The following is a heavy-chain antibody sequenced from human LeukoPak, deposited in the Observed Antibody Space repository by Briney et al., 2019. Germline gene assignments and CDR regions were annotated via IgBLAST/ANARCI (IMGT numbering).Heavy chain of an antibody. CDR2: ISGDGSTI. V-gene: IGHV3-74*01. Sequence: GRSLRLSCAASGVTFRTYGVHWVRQVPGKGLVWVSRISGDGSTIDYADSVRARFTISRDNSKNTPYLQMNSLRAEDTAVYYCARRDSSGWYYLDYWGQGTLVTVSS. D-gene: IGHD6-19*01. CDR3: ARRDSSGWYYLDY. CDR1: GVTFRTYG. J-gene: IGHJ4*02.